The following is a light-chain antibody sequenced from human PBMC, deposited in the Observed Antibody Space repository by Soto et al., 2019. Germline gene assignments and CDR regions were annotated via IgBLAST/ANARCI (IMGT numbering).Light chain of an antibody. CDR3: QKCSGPPPFT. J-gene: IGKJ3*01. Sequence: DIQMTQSPSSLSASVGDRVTITYRASHDITNYLAWYQQKPGKVPKLLIYAASTLQSGVPSRFSGSGSGTDFTLTISSLQPEDAATYFCQKCSGPPPFTFGPGTTVDIK. CDR2: AAS. CDR1: HDITNY. V-gene: IGKV1-27*01.